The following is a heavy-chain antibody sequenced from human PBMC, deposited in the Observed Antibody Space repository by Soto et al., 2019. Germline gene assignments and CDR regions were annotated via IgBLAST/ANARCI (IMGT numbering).Heavy chain of an antibody. V-gene: IGHV1-2*02. CDR3: ARDWVDTAIQGHYYYYYGMDV. Sequence: PSVKVSCKASGYTFTGYYMHWVRQAPGQGLEWMGWINPNSGGTNYAQKFQGRVTMTRDTSISTAYMELSRLRSDDTAVYYCARDWVDTAIQGHYYYYYGMDVWGQGTTVTVSS. J-gene: IGHJ6*02. D-gene: IGHD5-18*01. CDR2: INPNSGGT. CDR1: GYTFTGYY.